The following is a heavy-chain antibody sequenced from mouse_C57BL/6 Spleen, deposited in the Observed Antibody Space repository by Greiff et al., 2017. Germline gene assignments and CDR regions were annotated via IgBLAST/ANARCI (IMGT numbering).Heavy chain of an antibody. J-gene: IGHJ1*03. CDR3: ARSSITAVVARYFDV. V-gene: IGHV1-69*01. Sequence: QVQLQQPGAELVMPGASVKLSCKASGYTFTGYWMHWVKQRPGQGLEWIGEIDPSDSYTNYNQKFKGKSTLTVDKSSSTAYMQLSSLTSEDSAVYYCARSSITAVVARYFDVWGTGTTVTVSS. D-gene: IGHD1-1*01. CDR1: GYTFTGYW. CDR2: IDPSDSYT.